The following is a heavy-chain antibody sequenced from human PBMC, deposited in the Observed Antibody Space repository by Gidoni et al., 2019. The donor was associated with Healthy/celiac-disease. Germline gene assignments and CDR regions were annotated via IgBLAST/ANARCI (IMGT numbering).Heavy chain of an antibody. D-gene: IGHD6-13*01. CDR1: GGAVSGGSYY. Sequence: QVQLQESGPGLVKPSETLSINCTVAGGAVSGGSYYCSWIRQPPGKGLEWLGYIYYSGSTNYNPSLKTRLTISVDTSKIQFALKLSSVTAADTALYYCARDSLGIHFLVAFDILGHVTMFTVSS. J-gene: IGHJ3*02. V-gene: IGHV4-61*01. CDR2: IYYSGST. CDR3: ARDSLGIHFLVAFDI.